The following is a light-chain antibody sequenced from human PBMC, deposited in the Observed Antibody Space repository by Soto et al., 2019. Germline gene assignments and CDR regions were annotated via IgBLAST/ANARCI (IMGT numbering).Light chain of an antibody. J-gene: IGKJ5*01. CDR2: GAY. CDR3: QQYGSPPLYT. CDR1: QSVSSTY. V-gene: IGKV3-20*01. Sequence: EIVLTQSPGTLSSSPGERATLSCRASQSVSSTYLAWYQQKPGQAPRLIIYGAYSRATDIPDRFSGSGSGTDFTLTISRLEPEDFAVYYCQQYGSPPLYTFGQGTRLEIK.